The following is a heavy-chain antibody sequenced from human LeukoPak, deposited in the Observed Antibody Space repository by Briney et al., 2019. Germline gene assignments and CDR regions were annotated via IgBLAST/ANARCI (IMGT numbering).Heavy chain of an antibody. V-gene: IGHV3-30*18. D-gene: IGHD5-18*01. CDR3: AKAFVSGYGYGTDY. J-gene: IGHJ4*02. CDR1: GFTFSSYG. Sequence: PGGSLRLSCAASGFTFSSYGMHWVRQAPGKGLEWVAFISYDESDKYYADSVKGRFTISRDNSKSTLYLQMNSLRADDTAMYYCAKAFVSGYGYGTDYWGQGTLVTVSS. CDR2: ISYDESDK.